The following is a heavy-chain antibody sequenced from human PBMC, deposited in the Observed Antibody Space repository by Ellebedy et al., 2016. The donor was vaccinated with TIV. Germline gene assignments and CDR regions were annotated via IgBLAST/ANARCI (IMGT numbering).Heavy chain of an antibody. D-gene: IGHD3-16*01. CDR3: ATSAYDSEWHLAYIAD. CDR2: IWHDGSNK. CDR1: GLSFKDHG. V-gene: IGHV3-33*03. J-gene: IGHJ4*02. Sequence: GESLKISCAASGLSFKDHGMHWVRQAAGKGLEWVAVIWHDGSNKYYGDSVKGRFTISRDNSRNTVYLQMNSLRVEETAIYYCATSAYDSEWHLAYIADWGQGTLVTVSS.